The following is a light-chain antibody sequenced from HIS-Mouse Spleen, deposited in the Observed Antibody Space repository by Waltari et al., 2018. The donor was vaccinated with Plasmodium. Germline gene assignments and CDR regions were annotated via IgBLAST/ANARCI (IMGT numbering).Light chain of an antibody. V-gene: IGLV3-27*01. CDR3: YSAADNNLV. CDR2: KDS. J-gene: IGLJ3*02. CDR1: VLAKKKY. Sequence: SYELTQPSSVSVSPGQTARITCSGDVLAKKKYARWFQQKPAQAPVLVIYKDSKRPSGIPERFSGSSSGTTVTLTISGAQVEDEADYYCYSAADNNLVFGGGTKLTVL.